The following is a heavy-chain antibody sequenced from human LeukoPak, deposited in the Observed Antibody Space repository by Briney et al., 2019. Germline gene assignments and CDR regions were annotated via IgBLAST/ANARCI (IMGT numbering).Heavy chain of an antibody. D-gene: IGHD6-13*01. J-gene: IGHJ4*02. CDR3: AKDPYSSSGYYFDY. CDR2: ISYDGSNN. V-gene: IGHV3-30*18. CDR1: GFTFSSYG. Sequence: GGPLRLSCAASGFTFSSYGMHWVRQAPGKGLERVPLISYDGSNNYYADSVKGRFTISRDNSKNTLYLQMNSLRAEDTAVYYCAKDPYSSSGYYFDYWGQGTLVTVSS.